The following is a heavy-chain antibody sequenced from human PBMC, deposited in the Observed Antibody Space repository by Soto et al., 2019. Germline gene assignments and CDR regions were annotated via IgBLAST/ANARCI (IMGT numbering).Heavy chain of an antibody. D-gene: IGHD6-19*01. Sequence: ASVKVSCKASGYTFTSYDIYWVRQATGQGLEWMGWMNPNTGNSGYAQKFQGRVTMTSDTSISTAHMELSSLRSEDTAVYYCARRGETNGWHGFGADTYYFDFWGQGTLVTGSS. CDR1: GYTFTSYD. V-gene: IGHV1-8*01. J-gene: IGHJ4*02. CDR2: MNPNTGNS. CDR3: ARRGETNGWHGFGADTYYFDF.